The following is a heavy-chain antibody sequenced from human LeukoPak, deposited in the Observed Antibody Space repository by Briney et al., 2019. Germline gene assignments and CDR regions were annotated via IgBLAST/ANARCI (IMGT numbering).Heavy chain of an antibody. CDR1: GFTFSGYG. J-gene: IGHJ4*02. D-gene: IGHD3-22*01. Sequence: GRSLRLSCAASGFTFSGYGMHWVRQAPGKGLEWVAVISYDGSNKYYADSVKGRFTISRDNSKNTLYLQMNSLRAEDTAVYYCAKDLYYDSSGYYIGYFDYWGQGTLVTVSS. V-gene: IGHV3-30*18. CDR3: AKDLYYDSSGYYIGYFDY. CDR2: ISYDGSNK.